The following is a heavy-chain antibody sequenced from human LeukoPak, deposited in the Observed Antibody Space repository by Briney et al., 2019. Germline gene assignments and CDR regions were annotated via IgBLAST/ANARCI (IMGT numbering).Heavy chain of an antibody. J-gene: IGHJ4*02. CDR2: ISSSGSTI. CDR1: GFTFSSYE. D-gene: IGHD1-26*01. Sequence: GGSLRLSCAASGFTFSSYEMNWVRQAPGKGLEWVSYISSSGSTIYYTDSVKGRFTISRDNAKNSLYLQMNSLRAEDTAVYYCARDNTIVFDYWGQGTLVTVSS. CDR3: ARDNTIVFDY. V-gene: IGHV3-48*03.